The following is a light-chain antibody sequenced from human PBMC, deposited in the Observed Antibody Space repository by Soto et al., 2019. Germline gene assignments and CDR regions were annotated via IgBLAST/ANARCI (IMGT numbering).Light chain of an antibody. CDR2: WAS. V-gene: IGKV4-1*01. J-gene: IGKJ2*01. CDR3: QQYYSTPNT. CDR1: KNLLYSSNNKNY. Sequence: DIVMTQSPDSLAVSLGERATINCKSSKNLLYSSNNKNYLAWYQQKPGQPPKLLIYWASTRESGVPDRFSGSGSGTDFTLTINSLQAEDVAIYYCQQYYSTPNTFGQGTKLEIK.